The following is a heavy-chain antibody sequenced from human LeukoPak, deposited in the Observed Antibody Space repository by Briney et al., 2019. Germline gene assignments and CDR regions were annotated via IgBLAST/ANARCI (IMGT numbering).Heavy chain of an antibody. V-gene: IGHV4-34*01. CDR2: IDHSGNT. J-gene: IGHJ6*03. D-gene: IGHD4-17*01. CDR1: GGSFSGFF. Sequence: SETLSLTCAVYGGSFSGFFWSWIRQPPRKGLEWIGEIDHSGNTNYNPSLRSRVTISVDTSKNQFSLKVNSLTAADTAVYYCARKGPLRDSIPFMDVWGEGTTVTVSS. CDR3: ARKGPLRDSIPFMDV.